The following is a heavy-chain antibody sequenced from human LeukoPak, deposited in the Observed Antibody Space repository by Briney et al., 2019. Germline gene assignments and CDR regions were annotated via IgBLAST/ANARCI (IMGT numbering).Heavy chain of an antibody. CDR3: ARGYYDSSGYYWTPFDY. Sequence: GGSLRLSWAASGFTISSNYMSWVRQAPGKGLEWVSAIYSGGSPYYADSVKGRFTISRDNSKNTLYLQMNSLRAEDTAVYYCARGYYDSSGYYWTPFDYWGQGTLVTVSS. V-gene: IGHV3-53*01. J-gene: IGHJ4*02. CDR2: IYSGGSP. CDR1: GFTISSNY. D-gene: IGHD3-22*01.